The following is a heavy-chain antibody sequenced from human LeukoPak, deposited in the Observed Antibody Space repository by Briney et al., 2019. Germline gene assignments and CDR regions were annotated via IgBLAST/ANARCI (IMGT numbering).Heavy chain of an antibody. D-gene: IGHD3-22*01. Sequence: GSLRLSCAASGFTFSSYSMNWVRQALGKGLEWVSYISSSSTIYYADSVKGRFTISRDNAENSLYLQMNSLRDEDTAVYYCARESEYYYYDASGYYPGYFHHWGQGTLVTVSS. CDR3: ARESEYYYYDASGYYPGYFHH. CDR1: GFTFSSYS. J-gene: IGHJ1*01. CDR2: ISSSSTI. V-gene: IGHV3-48*02.